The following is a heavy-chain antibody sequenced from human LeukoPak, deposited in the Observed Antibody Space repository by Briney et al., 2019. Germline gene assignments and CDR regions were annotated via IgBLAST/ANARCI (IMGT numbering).Heavy chain of an antibody. Sequence: ASVKVSCKASGYTFTGYHMHWVRQAPGQGLEWMGRINPNTGDTNFAQNFQGRVNMTRDTSITTAYMELSRLRSEDTAVYYCAGDNSVGDIAWWFDPWGQGTLVTVSS. CDR3: AGDNSVGDIAWWFDP. J-gene: IGHJ5*02. CDR1: GYTFTGYH. D-gene: IGHD3-16*02. CDR2: INPNTGDT. V-gene: IGHV1-2*02.